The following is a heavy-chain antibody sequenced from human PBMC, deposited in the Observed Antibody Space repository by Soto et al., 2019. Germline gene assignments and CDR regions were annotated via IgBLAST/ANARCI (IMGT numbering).Heavy chain of an antibody. V-gene: IGHV4-34*01. D-gene: IGHD6-6*01. CDR1: GGSFSGYY. Sequence: PSETLSLTCAVFGGSFSGYYWNWIRQPPGKGLEWIGTINYSGSTNYNPSLKNRVTISVDTSKNQFSLKLSSVTAADTAVYYCARAISSSPSPGLNWFDPWGQGTLVTVS. J-gene: IGHJ5*02. CDR2: INYSGST. CDR3: ARAISSSPSPGLNWFDP.